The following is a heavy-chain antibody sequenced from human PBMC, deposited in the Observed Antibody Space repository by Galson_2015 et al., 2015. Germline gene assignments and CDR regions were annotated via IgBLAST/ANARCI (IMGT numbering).Heavy chain of an antibody. Sequence: CAISGDSVSSNSAPWNWIRQSPWRGLEWLGRTYYRSKWYNEYAVSVKSRITINPDTSKNQFSLQLNSVTPEDSAVYYCARGVQGGFGIWGQGTMVTVSS. CDR3: ARGVQGGFGI. CDR1: GDSVSSNSAP. D-gene: IGHD2-15*01. CDR2: TYYRSKWYN. J-gene: IGHJ3*02. V-gene: IGHV6-1*01.